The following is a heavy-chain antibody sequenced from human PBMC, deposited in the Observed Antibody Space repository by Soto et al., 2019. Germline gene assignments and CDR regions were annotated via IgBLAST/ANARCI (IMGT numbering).Heavy chain of an antibody. D-gene: IGHD3-3*01. V-gene: IGHV4-39*01. CDR1: GGSISSSSYY. J-gene: IGHJ3*02. Sequence: QLQLQESGPGLVKPSETLSLTCTVSGGSISSSSYYWGWIRQPPGKGLEWIGSIYYSGSTYYNPSLKGRVTISVDTSKNQFSLKLSSVTAADTAVYYCARPLRTVESFDIWGQGTMVTVSS. CDR2: IYYSGST. CDR3: ARPLRTVESFDI.